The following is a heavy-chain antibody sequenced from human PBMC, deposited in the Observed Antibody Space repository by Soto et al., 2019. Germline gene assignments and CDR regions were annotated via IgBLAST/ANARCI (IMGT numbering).Heavy chain of an antibody. D-gene: IGHD4-4*01. CDR2: IIPIIGTA. CDR1: GGTFSSYA. CDR3: ASTVTTSYYYGMDV. V-gene: IGHV1-69*05. J-gene: IGHJ6*02. Sequence: ASVKVSCKASGGTFSSYAISWVRQAPGQGLEWMGGIIPIIGTANYAQKFQGRVTITRDTSISTAYMELSRLRSDDTAVYYCASTVTTSYYYGMDVWGQGTTVTVSS.